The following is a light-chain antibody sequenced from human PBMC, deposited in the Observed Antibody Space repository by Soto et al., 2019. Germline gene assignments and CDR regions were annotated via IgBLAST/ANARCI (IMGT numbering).Light chain of an antibody. V-gene: IGLV2-14*01. J-gene: IGLJ3*02. CDR3: SSYTSSGTWV. CDR2: EVN. Sequence: QSVLTQPASVSGSTGQSITISCTGTSSDIGGYNYVSWYQQFPGKAPKLMISEVNNRPSGVSSRFSGSRSGNTASLTISGVQAEDEAAYYCSSYTSSGTWVFGGGTKLTVL. CDR1: SSDIGGYNY.